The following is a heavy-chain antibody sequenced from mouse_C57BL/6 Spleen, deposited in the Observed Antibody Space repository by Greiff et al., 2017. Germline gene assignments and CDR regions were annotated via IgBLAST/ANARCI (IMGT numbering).Heavy chain of an antibody. D-gene: IGHD1-1*01. J-gene: IGHJ1*03. CDR2: IDPETGGT. CDR3: SSLHGGSRGPV. Sequence: QVQLQQSGAELVRPGASVTLSCKASGYTFTDYEMHWVKQTPVHGLEWIGAIDPETGGTAYNQKFKGKAILTADKSSSTAYMELRSLTSEDSAVYYCSSLHGGSRGPVWGTGTTVTVSS. CDR1: GYTFTDYE. V-gene: IGHV1-15*01.